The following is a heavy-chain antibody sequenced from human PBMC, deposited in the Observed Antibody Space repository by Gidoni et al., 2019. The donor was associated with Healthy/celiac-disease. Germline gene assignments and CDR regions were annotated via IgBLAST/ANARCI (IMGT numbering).Heavy chain of an antibody. D-gene: IGHD6-6*01. V-gene: IGHV3-30*18. CDR3: AKDQPSAYGMDV. Sequence: QVQLVESGGGVVPPGRSLRLSCAASGFTFSSYGMHWVRQAPGKGLEWLAVISYDGSNKYYADSVKGRFTISRDNSKNTLYLQMNSLRAEDTAVYYCAKDQPSAYGMDVWGQGTTVTVSS. CDR2: ISYDGSNK. J-gene: IGHJ6*02. CDR1: GFTFSSYG.